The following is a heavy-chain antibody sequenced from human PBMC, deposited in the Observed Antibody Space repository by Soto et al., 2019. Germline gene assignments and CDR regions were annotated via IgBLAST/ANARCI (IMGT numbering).Heavy chain of an antibody. V-gene: IGHV1-69*02. CDR1: GGTFSSYT. CDR2: IIPILGIS. J-gene: IGHJ4*02. CDR3: ANSYDVLTGYYGEGLDY. D-gene: IGHD3-9*01. Sequence: QVQLVQSGAEVKKPGSSVKVSCKASGGTFSSYTISWVRQAPGQGLEWMGRIIPILGISNYAQKFQGRVTIAGDKSTGTAYLGMFGVRSEDTAVYYCANSYDVLTGYYGEGLDYWGQGTLVTVSS.